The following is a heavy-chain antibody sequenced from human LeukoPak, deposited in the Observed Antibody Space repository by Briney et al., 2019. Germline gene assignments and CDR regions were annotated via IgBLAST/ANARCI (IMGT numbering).Heavy chain of an antibody. Sequence: GGSLRLSCAASGFIFSSYEMNWVRQAPGKGLEWVSYISSSGSTIYYADSVKGRFTISRDNAKNSLYLQMNSLRADDTAVYYCARGPYASGSYGRRGWVHYMDVWGKGTTVTISS. V-gene: IGHV3-48*03. J-gene: IGHJ6*03. CDR1: GFIFSSYE. CDR3: ARGPYASGSYGRRGWVHYMDV. D-gene: IGHD3-10*01. CDR2: ISSSGSTI.